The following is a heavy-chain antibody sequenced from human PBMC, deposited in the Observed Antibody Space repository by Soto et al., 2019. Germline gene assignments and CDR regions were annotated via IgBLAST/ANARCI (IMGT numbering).Heavy chain of an antibody. CDR1: GGTFSSYP. V-gene: IGHV1-46*03. CDR2: INPSGGST. J-gene: IGHJ4*02. CDR3: ARPRGYSYGRKNYYFDY. Sequence: ASVKVSCKASGGTFSSYPISWVRQAPGQGLEWMGIINPSGGSTSHAQKFQGRVTMTRDTSTSTVYMELSSLRSEDTAVYYCARPRGYSYGRKNYYFDYWGQGTLVTVSS. D-gene: IGHD5-18*01.